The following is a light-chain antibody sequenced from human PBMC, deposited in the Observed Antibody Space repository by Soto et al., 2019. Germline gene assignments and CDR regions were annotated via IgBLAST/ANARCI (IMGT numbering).Light chain of an antibody. CDR2: AAS. J-gene: IGKJ4*01. CDR1: QSISTY. V-gene: IGKV1-39*01. Sequence: DIQMTQSPSSLSASVGDRVTITCRASQSISTYLHWYQQKPGKAPNLLIYAASTLQSGVPSRFSGSGSGTDFPLTSSSLQPEDCATYLLQNGYSTPLTFGGGTKVDIK. CDR3: QNGYSTPLT.